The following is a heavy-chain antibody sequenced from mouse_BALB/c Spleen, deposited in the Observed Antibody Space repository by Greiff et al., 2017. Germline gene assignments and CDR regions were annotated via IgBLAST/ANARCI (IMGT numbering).Heavy chain of an antibody. J-gene: IGHJ4*01. CDR1: GYSITSGYY. V-gene: IGHV3-6*02. Sequence: EVQLQQSGPGLVKPSQSLSLTCSVTGYSITSGYYWNWIRQFPGNKLEWMGYISYDGSNNYNPSLKNRISITRDTSKNQFFLKLNSVTTEDTATYYCAIYYGNRGDYWGQGTSVTVSS. CDR3: AIYYGNRGDY. D-gene: IGHD2-1*01. CDR2: ISYDGSN.